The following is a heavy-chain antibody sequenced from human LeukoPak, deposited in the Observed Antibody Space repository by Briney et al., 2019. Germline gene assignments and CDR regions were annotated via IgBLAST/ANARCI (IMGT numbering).Heavy chain of an antibody. D-gene: IGHD3-3*01. Sequence: GGSLRLSCAASGFTFSSYHTHWVRQAPGKGLEWVAFIRNDESDKYYADSVKGRFTISRDNSKNTLYVQMNSLRVEDTAVYYCAKDYEWSLDYWGQGTLVTVSS. V-gene: IGHV3-30*02. CDR1: GFTFSSYH. CDR3: AKDYEWSLDY. J-gene: IGHJ4*02. CDR2: IRNDESDK.